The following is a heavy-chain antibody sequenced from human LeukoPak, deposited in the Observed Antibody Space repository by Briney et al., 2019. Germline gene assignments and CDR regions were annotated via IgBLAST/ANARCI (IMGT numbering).Heavy chain of an antibody. D-gene: IGHD3-3*01. J-gene: IGHJ5*02. CDR1: GFTFDDYA. CDR2: ISWKSGSI. V-gene: IGHV3-9*01. CDR3: ARDSPGPDYDFWSGRGERWFDP. Sequence: GKSLRLSCVASGFTFDDYAMHWVRQAPGKGLEWVSGISWKSGSIDYADSVKGRFTISRDNAKNSLYLQMNSLRAEDTAVYYCARDSPGPDYDFWSGRGERWFDPWGQGTLVTVSS.